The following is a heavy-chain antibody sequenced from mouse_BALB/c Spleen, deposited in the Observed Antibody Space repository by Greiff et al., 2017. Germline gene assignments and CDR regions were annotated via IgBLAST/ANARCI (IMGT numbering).Heavy chain of an antibody. D-gene: IGHD2-4*01. CDR3: ARWGITAKGVFDY. Sequence: QVQLQQSGAELMKPGASVKISCKATGYTFSSYWIEWVKQRPGHGLEWIGEILPGSGSTNYNEKFKGKATFTADTSSNTAYMQLSSLTSEDSAVYYCARWGITAKGVFDYWGQGTTLTVSS. V-gene: IGHV1-9*01. CDR1: GYTFSSYW. CDR2: ILPGSGST. J-gene: IGHJ2*01.